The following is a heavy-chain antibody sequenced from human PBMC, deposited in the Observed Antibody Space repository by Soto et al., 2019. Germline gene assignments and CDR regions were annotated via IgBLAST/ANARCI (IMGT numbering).Heavy chain of an antibody. CDR1: GGSISSGGYY. D-gene: IGHD2-21*02. Sequence: QVQLQESGPGLVKPSQTLSLTCTVSGGSISSGGYYWSWIRQHPGKGLEWIGYIYYSGSTYYNPSLKSRVTISVDTSKNQFSLKLSSVTAADPAVYYCARVCAGDCHHGMDVWGQGTTVTVSS. J-gene: IGHJ6*02. CDR3: ARVCAGDCHHGMDV. V-gene: IGHV4-31*03. CDR2: IYYSGST.